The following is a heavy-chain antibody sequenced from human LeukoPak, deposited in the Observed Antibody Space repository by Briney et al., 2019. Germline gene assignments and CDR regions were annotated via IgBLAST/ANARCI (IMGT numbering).Heavy chain of an antibody. V-gene: IGHV1-8*01. CDR2: MNPNSGNT. CDR3: ARFLYCTNGVCPPA. D-gene: IGHD2-8*01. CDR1: GYTFTSYD. J-gene: IGHJ4*02. Sequence: GASVKVSCKASGYTFTSYDINWVRQATGQGLEWMGWMNPNSGNTGYAQKFQGRVTMTRNTSISTAYMELSSLRSQDTAVYYCARFLYCTNGVCPPAWGQGTLVTVSS.